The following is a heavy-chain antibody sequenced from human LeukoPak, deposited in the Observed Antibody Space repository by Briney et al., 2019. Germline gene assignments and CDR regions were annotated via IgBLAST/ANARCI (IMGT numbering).Heavy chain of an antibody. CDR3: ARVVAVAGTFPDS. CDR2: IYYTGTT. Sequence: SETLSLTCIVSGASISNSSHYWGWVRQPPGRGREWIGNIYYTGTTYYPPSLKSRVTISIHTSKSQSSLKVSSVTAADTAVYYCARVVAVAGTFPDSWGQGTLVTVSS. J-gene: IGHJ4*02. V-gene: IGHV4-39*07. D-gene: IGHD6-19*01. CDR1: GASISNSSHY.